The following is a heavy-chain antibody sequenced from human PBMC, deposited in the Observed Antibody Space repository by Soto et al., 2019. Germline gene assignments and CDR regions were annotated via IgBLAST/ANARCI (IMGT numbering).Heavy chain of an antibody. Sequence: GGSLRLSCAASGFTFSNAWMSWVRQAPGKGLEWVGRIKSKTDGGTTDYAAPVKGRFTISRDDSKNTLYLQMNSLKTEDTAVYYCTTAGVRGVPYYYYYMDVWGKGTTVTVSS. CDR1: GFTFSNAW. V-gene: IGHV3-15*01. D-gene: IGHD3-10*01. CDR2: IKSKTDGGTT. CDR3: TTAGVRGVPYYYYYMDV. J-gene: IGHJ6*03.